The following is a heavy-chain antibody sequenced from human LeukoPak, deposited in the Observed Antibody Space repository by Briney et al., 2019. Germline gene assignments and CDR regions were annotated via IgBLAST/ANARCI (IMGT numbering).Heavy chain of an antibody. V-gene: IGHV3-23*01. CDR1: GFTFSSYA. CDR2: ISGSGGST. Sequence: GGSLRLSCAASGFTFSSYAMSWVRQVPGKGLEWVSAISGSGGSTYYADSVKGRFTISRDNSKNTLYPQMNSLRAEDTAVYYCAKAPAMIVVVKFDYWGQGTLVTVSS. J-gene: IGHJ4*02. CDR3: AKAPAMIVVVKFDY. D-gene: IGHD3-22*01.